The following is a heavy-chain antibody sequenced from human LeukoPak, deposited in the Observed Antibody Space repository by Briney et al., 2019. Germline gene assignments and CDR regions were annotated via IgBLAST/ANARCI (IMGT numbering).Heavy chain of an antibody. V-gene: IGHV4-39*01. CDR1: GGSISSSSYY. Sequence: SETLSLTCTVSGGSISSSSYYWGWIRQPPGKGLEWIGSIYYSGSTYYNPSLKSRVTISVDTSKNQFPLKLSSVTAADTAVYYCARREAGTSHFDYWGQGTLVTVSS. J-gene: IGHJ4*02. CDR2: IYYSGST. CDR3: ARREAGTSHFDY. D-gene: IGHD1-7*01.